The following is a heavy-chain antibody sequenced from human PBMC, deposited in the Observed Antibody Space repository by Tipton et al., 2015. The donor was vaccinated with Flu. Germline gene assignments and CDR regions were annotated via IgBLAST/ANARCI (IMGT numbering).Heavy chain of an antibody. CDR3: ARMRARDCTKGVCYLWWVDL. D-gene: IGHD2-8*01. Sequence: TLSLTCTVSGGSVSSAGYYWTWIRQAPGKGLQYIGPISSSGSTNYNPSLKSRVTISVDTSKNQFSLKLTLLTAADTAVYYCARMRARDCTKGVCYLWWVDLWGRGTLVTVSS. CDR1: GGSVSSAGYY. V-gene: IGHV4-61*08. J-gene: IGHJ2*01. CDR2: ISSSGST.